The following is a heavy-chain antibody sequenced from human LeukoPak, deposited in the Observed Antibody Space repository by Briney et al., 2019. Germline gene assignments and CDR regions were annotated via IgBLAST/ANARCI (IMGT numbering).Heavy chain of an antibody. D-gene: IGHD6-13*01. Sequence: VGSLRLSCAASGFPFSSYGMHWVRQAPGEGLEWVSFISNDGANEKYADSVKGRLTISRDNSKNTLNLQMNSLRGDDTGMYFCAKDSSTSNYYYGLDVWGQGTTVTVSS. CDR1: GFPFSSYG. CDR3: AKDSSTSNYYYGLDV. V-gene: IGHV3-30*02. J-gene: IGHJ6*02. CDR2: ISNDGANE.